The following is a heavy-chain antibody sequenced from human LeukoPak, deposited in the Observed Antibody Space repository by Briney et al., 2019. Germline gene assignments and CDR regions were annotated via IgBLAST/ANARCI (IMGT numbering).Heavy chain of an antibody. CDR2: GLYTGNT. Sequence: SETLSLTCSVSGGSIAVNHYYWGWIRQPPGKGLEWIGSGLYTGNTYSNPSLRSRVTISVDTSKDEFSLKMNSVTAADTAVYYCAREHRSSKYFDSWGQGALMIVSS. D-gene: IGHD6-6*01. CDR3: AREHRSSKYFDS. V-gene: IGHV4-39*02. J-gene: IGHJ4*02. CDR1: GGSIAVNHYY.